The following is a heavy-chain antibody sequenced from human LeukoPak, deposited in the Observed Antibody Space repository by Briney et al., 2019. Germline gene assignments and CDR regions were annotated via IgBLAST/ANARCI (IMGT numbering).Heavy chain of an antibody. Sequence: SETLSLTFTVSGFSISSTFYWVWIRQPPGKGLEWIGSIYHSGNNYYNPSLKNRVTMSVDTSKNQFSLHLTSVTAADTAVYYCARGYSSSWFYFDSWGQGTLVTVSS. V-gene: IGHV4-38-2*02. D-gene: IGHD6-13*01. CDR2: IYHSGNN. CDR3: ARGYSSSWFYFDS. CDR1: GFSISSTFY. J-gene: IGHJ4*02.